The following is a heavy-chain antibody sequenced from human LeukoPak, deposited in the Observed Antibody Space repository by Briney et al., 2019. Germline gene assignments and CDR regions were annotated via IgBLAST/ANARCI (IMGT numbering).Heavy chain of an antibody. V-gene: IGHV3-30*02. CDR1: GFTLSNYG. J-gene: IGHJ4*02. CDR2: IRYDGSNK. D-gene: IGHD4-23*01. Sequence: GGSLRLSCAASGFTLSNYGIHWVRQAPGKGLEWVAFIRYDGSNKYYADSVKGRFTISRDNSKNTLYLQMNSLRAEDTALYYCARGGSYGGYHSYWGQGTLVTVSS. CDR3: ARGGSYGGYHSY.